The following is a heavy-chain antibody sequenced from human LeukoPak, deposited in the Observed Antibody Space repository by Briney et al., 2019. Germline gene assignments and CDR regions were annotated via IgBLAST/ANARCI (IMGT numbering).Heavy chain of an antibody. D-gene: IGHD2-2*01. CDR2: INDSGST. Sequence: SETLSLTCAVYGGSCSGYYWSWIRQPPGKGLEWLGEINDSGSTNYNPSLKSRVTISVDTSKNQFSLKLSSVTAADTAVYYCARRGVVPAAPTGVPQGTYYYMDVWGKGTTVTVSS. J-gene: IGHJ6*03. CDR3: ARRGVVPAAPTGVPQGTYYYMDV. V-gene: IGHV4-34*01. CDR1: GGSCSGYY.